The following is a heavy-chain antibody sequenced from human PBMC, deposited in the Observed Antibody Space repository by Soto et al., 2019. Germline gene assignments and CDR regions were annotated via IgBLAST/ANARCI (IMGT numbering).Heavy chain of an antibody. CDR1: EITLNIYW. J-gene: IGHJ4*02. CDR3: AKIGSSSSVSLPLVLLDY. V-gene: IGHV3-74*01. Sequence: PGGSLRLSCTASEITLNIYWLHWIRQAPGTGLVWVSRINPESTTLTYADSVTGRFTISRDSAKNTLYLQMNSLRVEDTAVYYCAKIGSSSSVSLPLVLLDYWGQGALVTVSS. D-gene: IGHD6-6*01. CDR2: INPESTTL.